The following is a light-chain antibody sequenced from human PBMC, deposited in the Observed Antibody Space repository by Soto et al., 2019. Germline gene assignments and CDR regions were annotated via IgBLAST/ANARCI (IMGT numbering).Light chain of an antibody. V-gene: IGLV1-47*01. CDR2: RDI. J-gene: IGLJ3*02. CDR1: RSNIGSNH. CDR3: AAWDDSLRGWV. Sequence: QPVLTQPPSASGTPGQRVTISCSGSRSNIGSNHVYWYQHLPGTAPKLLMYRDILRPSGVPDRFSASKSGTSASLAISGLRSDDEADYYCAAWDDSLRGWVFGGGTKLTVL.